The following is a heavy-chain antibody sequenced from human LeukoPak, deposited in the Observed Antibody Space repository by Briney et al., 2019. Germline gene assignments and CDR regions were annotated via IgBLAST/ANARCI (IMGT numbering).Heavy chain of an antibody. CDR3: ARDTYRDGYTYYFDY. D-gene: IGHD5-24*01. Sequence: GGSLRLSCAASGFTFSTYAMNWVRQAPGKGLEWVSYISSSSSTIYYADSVKGRFTISRDNAKNSLNLQMNSLRAEDTAVYYCARDTYRDGYTYYFDYWGQGTLVTVSS. CDR2: ISSSSSTI. V-gene: IGHV3-48*04. J-gene: IGHJ4*02. CDR1: GFTFSTYA.